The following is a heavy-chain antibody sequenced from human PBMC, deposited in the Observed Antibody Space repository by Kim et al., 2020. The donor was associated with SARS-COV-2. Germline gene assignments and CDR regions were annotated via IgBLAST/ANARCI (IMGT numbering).Heavy chain of an antibody. CDR1: GGSISSGDYY. V-gene: IGHV4-30-4*01. CDR2: IYYSGST. Sequence: SETLSLTCTVSGGSISSGDYYWSWIRQPPGKGLEWIGYIYYSGSTYYNPSLKSRVTISVDTSKNQFSLKLSSVPAADTDVYYCARVPQAVAGFYYYYYGMDVWGQGTTGAVSS. D-gene: IGHD6-19*01. J-gene: IGHJ6*02. CDR3: ARVPQAVAGFYYYYYGMDV.